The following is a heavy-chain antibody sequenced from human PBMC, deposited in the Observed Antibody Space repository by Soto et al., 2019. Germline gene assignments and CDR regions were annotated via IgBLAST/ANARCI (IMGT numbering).Heavy chain of an antibody. Sequence: GESLKISCAASGFTFSSYAMSWVRQAPGKGLEWVSAISGSGGSTYYADSVKGRFTISRDNSKNTLYLQMNSLRAEDTAVYYCAKGGAVAGQGVFVYWGQGTLVTVSS. J-gene: IGHJ4*02. V-gene: IGHV3-23*01. D-gene: IGHD6-19*01. CDR1: GFTFSSYA. CDR3: AKGGAVAGQGVFVY. CDR2: ISGSGGST.